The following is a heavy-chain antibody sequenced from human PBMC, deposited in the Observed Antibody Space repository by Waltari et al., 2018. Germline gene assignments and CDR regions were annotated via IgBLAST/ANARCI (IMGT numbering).Heavy chain of an antibody. CDR1: GGSISSRSYY. V-gene: IGHV4-39*01. CDR3: ARHWPPHYDFWSGGYYMDV. D-gene: IGHD3-3*01. CDR2: IYYSGST. Sequence: QLQLQESGPGLVKPSETLSLTCTVSGGSISSRSYYWGWIRQHPGKGLKWIGSIYYSGSTYYTPSLKRRVTISVDTSKNQFSLKLSSVTAADTAVYYCARHWPPHYDFWSGGYYMDVWGKGTTVTVSS. J-gene: IGHJ6*03.